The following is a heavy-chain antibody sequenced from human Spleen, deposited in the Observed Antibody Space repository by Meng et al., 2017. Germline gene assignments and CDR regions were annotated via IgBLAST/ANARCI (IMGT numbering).Heavy chain of an antibody. CDR3: TRADHLYCGGACRRFDA. V-gene: IGHV3-21*01. Sequence: GESLKISCVASGFRFSDYTMNWVRQAPGKGLEWVSSISTSSSYIFYEDSLKGRFTISRDNAKNSLFLQMDSLRDEDTAVYYCTRADHLYCGGACRRFDAWGQGTPVTVSS. CDR2: ISTSSSYI. CDR1: GFRFSDYT. D-gene: IGHD2-21*02. J-gene: IGHJ4*01.